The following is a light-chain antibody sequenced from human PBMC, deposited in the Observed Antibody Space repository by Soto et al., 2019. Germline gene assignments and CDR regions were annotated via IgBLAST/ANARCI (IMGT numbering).Light chain of an antibody. CDR3: QQSYSTHTWT. CDR2: AAS. CDR1: QSISSY. V-gene: IGKV1-39*01. Sequence: DIQMTQSPSSLSASVGDRVTITCRASQSISSYLNWYQQKPGKAPKLLIYAASSLQSGVPSRFSGSVSGTDFTLTISSLQPEDFATYYCQQSYSTHTWTFGQGTKVEIK. J-gene: IGKJ1*01.